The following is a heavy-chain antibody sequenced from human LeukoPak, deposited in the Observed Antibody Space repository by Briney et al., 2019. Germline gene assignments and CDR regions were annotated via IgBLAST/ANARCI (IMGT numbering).Heavy chain of an antibody. J-gene: IGHJ6*03. Sequence: SETLSLTCTVSGGSISSYYWSWIRQPPGKGLEWIGYIYYSGSTNYNPSLKSRVTISVDTSKNQFSLKLSSVTAADTAVYYCAREGTYGSGSYYNVDYYYYYYMDVWGKGTTVTVSS. CDR1: GGSISSYY. D-gene: IGHD3-10*01. CDR3: AREGTYGSGSYYNVDYYYYYYMDV. CDR2: IYYSGST. V-gene: IGHV4-59*01.